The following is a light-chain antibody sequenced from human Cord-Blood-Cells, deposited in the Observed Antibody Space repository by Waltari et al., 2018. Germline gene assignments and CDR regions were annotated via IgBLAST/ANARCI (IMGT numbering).Light chain of an antibody. V-gene: IGKV3-11*01. CDR1: QSVSSY. J-gene: IGKJ5*01. CDR2: DAS. CDR3: RQRSNSIT. Sequence: EIVLTQSPATLSLSPGERATLSCRASQSVSSYLAWYQQKPGQAPRLLIYDASNRATGIPARFSGSGSGTDFTLTISSLEPEDVAVYYCRQRSNSITFGQGTRLEIK.